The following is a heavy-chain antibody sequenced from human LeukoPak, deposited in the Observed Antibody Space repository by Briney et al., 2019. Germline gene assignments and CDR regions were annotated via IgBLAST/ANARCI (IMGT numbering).Heavy chain of an antibody. Sequence: SETLSLTCAVYGESLNSYYWSWVRQPPGEGLEWIGEIYESGTTEYNPSLKSRVTISMVPSKQQFSLSLSSVTAADTAVYYCARHRALWFGELLPGYYFDYWGQGTLVTVSS. J-gene: IGHJ4*02. CDR3: ARHRALWFGELLPGYYFDY. V-gene: IGHV4-34*01. D-gene: IGHD3-10*01. CDR2: IYESGTT. CDR1: GESLNSYY.